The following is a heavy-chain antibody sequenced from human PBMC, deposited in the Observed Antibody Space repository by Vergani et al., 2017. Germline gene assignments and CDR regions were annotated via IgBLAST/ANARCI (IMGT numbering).Heavy chain of an antibody. J-gene: IGHJ4*02. CDR3: ARGLWDCTHIRCSPPSY. CDR1: GFSFSSYS. V-gene: IGHV3-21*02. D-gene: IGHD2-8*01. Sequence: EVQLVESGGGLVKPWGSLRLSCAASGFSFSSYSMNWVRQAPGKGLEWVASISGSSSYVFYRDSVEGRFTITRDNAKKSVYLQMNSLRAEDTAMYFCARGLWDCTHIRCSPPSYWGQGTQVTVSS. CDR2: ISGSSSYV.